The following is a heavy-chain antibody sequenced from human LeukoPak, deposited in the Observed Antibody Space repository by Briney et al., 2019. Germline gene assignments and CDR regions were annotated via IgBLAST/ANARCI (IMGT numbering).Heavy chain of an antibody. Sequence: GGSLRLSCAASGFTFSSYRMHWVRQAPGKGLEWVAVISYDGSNKYYADSVKGRFTISRDNSKNTLYLQMNSLRAEDTAVYYCAKLRGRAVAGTDWFDPWGQGTLVTVSS. CDR2: ISYDGSNK. D-gene: IGHD6-19*01. J-gene: IGHJ5*02. CDR3: AKLRGRAVAGTDWFDP. V-gene: IGHV3-30-3*02. CDR1: GFTFSSYR.